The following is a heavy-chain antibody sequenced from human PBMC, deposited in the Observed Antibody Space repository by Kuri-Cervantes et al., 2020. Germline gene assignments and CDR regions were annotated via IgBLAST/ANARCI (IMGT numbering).Heavy chain of an antibody. Sequence: GESLKISCAASEFIVSSNYMSWVRQAPGKGLEWVSVIYSCGSTYYADSVKGRFTISRDNSKNTLYLQMNSLRAEDTAVYYCARGWLGGQGTLVTVSS. J-gene: IGHJ4*02. CDR3: ARGWL. CDR1: EFIVSSNY. D-gene: IGHD6-19*01. V-gene: IGHV3-66*03. CDR2: IYSCGST.